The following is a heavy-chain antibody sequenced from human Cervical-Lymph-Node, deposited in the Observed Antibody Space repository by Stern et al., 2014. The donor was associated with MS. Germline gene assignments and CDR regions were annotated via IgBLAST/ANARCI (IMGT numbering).Heavy chain of an antibody. J-gene: IGHJ6*02. D-gene: IGHD7-27*01. V-gene: IGHV1-46*01. Sequence: VKLVESGAEVKKPGASVKVSCTASGYTFTGYHIHWVRQAPGQGLEWMGKINPIGGRTDYAQNFQDSITLTWDTCTITVYMELISLRSEDTAVYYCARDGLGIGTFEVGGMDFWGQGTTVAVSS. CDR2: INPIGGRT. CDR3: ARDGLGIGTFEVGGMDF. CDR1: GYTFTGYH.